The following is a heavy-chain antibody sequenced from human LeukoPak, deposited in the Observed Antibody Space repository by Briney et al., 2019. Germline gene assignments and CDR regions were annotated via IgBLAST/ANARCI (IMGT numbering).Heavy chain of an antibody. Sequence: PGGSLRLSCAASGFTFSSYDMHWVRQATGKGLEWVSAIGTAGDTYYPGSVKGRFTISRENAKNSLYLQMNSLRAEDTAVYYCARATGYYGMDVWGQGTTVTVSS. V-gene: IGHV3-13*01. D-gene: IGHD4-11*01. CDR1: GFTFSSYD. J-gene: IGHJ6*02. CDR2: IGTAGDT. CDR3: ARATGYYGMDV.